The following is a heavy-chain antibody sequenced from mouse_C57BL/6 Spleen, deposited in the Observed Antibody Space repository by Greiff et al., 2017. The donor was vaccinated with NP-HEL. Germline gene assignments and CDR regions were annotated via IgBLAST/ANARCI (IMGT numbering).Heavy chain of an antibody. CDR3: ARVGDDYDWYFDV. Sequence: ESGPGLVKPSQSLSLTCSVTGYSITSGYYWNWIRQFPGNKLEWMGYISYDGSNNYNPSLKNRISITRDTSKNQFFLKLNSVTTEDTATYYCARVGDDYDWYFDVWGTGTTVTVSS. J-gene: IGHJ1*03. D-gene: IGHD2-4*01. CDR2: ISYDGSN. CDR1: GYSITSGYY. V-gene: IGHV3-6*01.